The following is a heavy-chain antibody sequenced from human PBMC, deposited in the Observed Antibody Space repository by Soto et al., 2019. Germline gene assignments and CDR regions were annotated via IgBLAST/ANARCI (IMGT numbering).Heavy chain of an antibody. V-gene: IGHV4-59*08. Sequence: SETLSLTCTVSGDSISSYYWSWIRQAPGKGLEWIGYIYYSGGIKCNSSLKSRVTISLDTSKNQFSLKLSSVTAADTAVYYCARSSYFYDSRTSCYAPGTRTWFDPWGQGTLVTVSS. D-gene: IGHD2-2*01. CDR1: GDSISSYY. CDR3: ARSSYFYDSRTSCYAPGTRTWFDP. J-gene: IGHJ5*02. CDR2: IYYSGGI.